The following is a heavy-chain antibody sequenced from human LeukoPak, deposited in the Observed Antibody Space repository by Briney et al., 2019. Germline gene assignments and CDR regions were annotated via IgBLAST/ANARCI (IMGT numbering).Heavy chain of an antibody. CDR2: ISGSGGST. V-gene: IGHV3-23*01. Sequence: GGSLRLSCAASGFTFSSYAMSWVRQAPGKGLEWVSAISGSGGSTYYADSVKGRFTISRDNSKNTLYLQMNSLRAEDTAVYYCAKLLWFGELSVYYYGMDVWGQGTTVTVSS. CDR3: AKLLWFGELSVYYYGMDV. D-gene: IGHD3-10*01. CDR1: GFTFSSYA. J-gene: IGHJ6*02.